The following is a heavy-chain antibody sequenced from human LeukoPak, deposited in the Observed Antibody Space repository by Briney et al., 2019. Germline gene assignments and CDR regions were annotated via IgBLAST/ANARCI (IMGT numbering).Heavy chain of an antibody. V-gene: IGHV3-48*03. D-gene: IGHD6-19*01. Sequence: GGSLRLSCAASGFTFSSYEMNWVRQAPGKGLEWVSYISSSGSTIYYADSVKGRFTISRDNAKNSLYLQMNSLRAEDTAVYYCARTGREAGDYYYYMDVWGKGTTVTVSS. CDR3: ARTGREAGDYYYYMDV. J-gene: IGHJ6*03. CDR2: ISSSGSTI. CDR1: GFTFSSYE.